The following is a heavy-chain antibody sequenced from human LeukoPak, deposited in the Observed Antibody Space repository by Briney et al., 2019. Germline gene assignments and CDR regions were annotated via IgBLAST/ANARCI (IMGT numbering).Heavy chain of an antibody. Sequence: GGSLRLPCAASGFTFDDYAMHWVRQAPGKGLEWVSGISWNSGSIGYADSVKGRFTISRDNAKNSLYLQMNSLRAEDTALYYCAKDLNYYYYGMDVWGQGTTVTVSS. CDR1: GFTFDDYA. CDR3: AKDLNYYYYGMDV. J-gene: IGHJ6*02. V-gene: IGHV3-9*01. CDR2: ISWNSGSI.